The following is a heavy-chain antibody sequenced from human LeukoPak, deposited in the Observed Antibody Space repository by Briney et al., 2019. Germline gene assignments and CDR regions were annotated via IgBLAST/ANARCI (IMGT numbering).Heavy chain of an antibody. CDR3: ARSLDYGHTWFDP. Sequence: SETLSLTCTVSGGSISGYYWSWIRHPPGKGLEWIAYIYYNGNTNYNRSLKSRVTILVETCKNQFSLRLRSVTAADMAVYYCARSLDYGHTWFDPWGQGTLVTVSS. D-gene: IGHD4-17*01. CDR1: GGSISGYY. J-gene: IGHJ5*02. V-gene: IGHV4-59*08. CDR2: IYYNGNT.